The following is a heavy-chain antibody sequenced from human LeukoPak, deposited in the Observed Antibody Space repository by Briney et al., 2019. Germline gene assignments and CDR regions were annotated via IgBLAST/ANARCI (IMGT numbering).Heavy chain of an antibody. CDR2: ISGSGGST. Sequence: GGSLRLSCAASGFTFSSYAMSWVRQAPGKGLEWVSAISGSGGSTYYADSVKGRFTISRDNSKNTLYLQMNSLRAEDTAVYYCARDRWSGSYETYYYYMDVWGKGTTVTVSS. CDR1: GFTFSSYA. D-gene: IGHD1-26*01. V-gene: IGHV3-23*01. CDR3: ARDRWSGSYETYYYYMDV. J-gene: IGHJ6*03.